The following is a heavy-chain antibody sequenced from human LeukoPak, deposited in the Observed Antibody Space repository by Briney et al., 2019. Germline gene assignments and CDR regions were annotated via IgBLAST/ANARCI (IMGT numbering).Heavy chain of an antibody. CDR3: AKGQQQLAFDY. D-gene: IGHD6-13*01. Sequence: GGSLRLSCAASGFTFSSYAMSWVRQAPGKGLEWVSGISGSGGSTYYADSLKGRFTISRDNAKNTLYLQMNNLKVEDTAVYYCAKGQQQLAFDYWGQGTLSPSPQ. V-gene: IGHV3-23*01. J-gene: IGHJ4*02. CDR2: ISGSGGST. CDR1: GFTFSSYA.